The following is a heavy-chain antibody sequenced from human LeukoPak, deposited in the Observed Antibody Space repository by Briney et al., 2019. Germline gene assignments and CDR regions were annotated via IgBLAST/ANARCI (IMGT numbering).Heavy chain of an antibody. D-gene: IGHD6-19*01. V-gene: IGHV4-59*01. J-gene: IGHJ2*01. CDR3: ARDSFGRGWYAL. Sequence: LTRTDSNGSLSPYYRRWFGQALGKELAGIGWIYHCQTTIYNPTLKSRVTMSVHTSRNQFSLHLTSVTAADTAVYFCARDSFGRGWYALWGRGNLVTVSS. CDR2: IYHCQTT. CDR1: NGSLSPYY.